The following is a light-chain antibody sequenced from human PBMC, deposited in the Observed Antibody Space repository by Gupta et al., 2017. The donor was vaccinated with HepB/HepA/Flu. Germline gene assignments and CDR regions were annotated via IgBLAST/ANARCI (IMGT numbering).Light chain of an antibody. Sequence: DIQMTQSPSTLSASVGDRVTITCRASQSIGYWLAWYQQKPGKTPKLLNYKASSLESGVPPRFSGSGSGTDFTLTISSLQPDDFATYYCQQYNTNSETFGQGTKV. J-gene: IGKJ1*01. V-gene: IGKV1-5*03. CDR2: KAS. CDR1: QSIGYW. CDR3: QQYNTNSET.